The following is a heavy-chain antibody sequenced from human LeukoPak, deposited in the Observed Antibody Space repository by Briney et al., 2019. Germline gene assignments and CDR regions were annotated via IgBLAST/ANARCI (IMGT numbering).Heavy chain of an antibody. V-gene: IGHV3-23*01. CDR3: VKARMPHCGTDCLES. Sequence: GGSLRLSCEVSGFTFSSFAMSWVRQTPGMGLQWVSTISASGDATFHADSVKGRFTISRDNSKNTVYLQMNSLRAEDTAVYYCVKARMPHCGTDCLESWGQGTLVTVSS. D-gene: IGHD2-21*02. J-gene: IGHJ4*02. CDR2: ISASGDAT. CDR1: GFTFSSFA.